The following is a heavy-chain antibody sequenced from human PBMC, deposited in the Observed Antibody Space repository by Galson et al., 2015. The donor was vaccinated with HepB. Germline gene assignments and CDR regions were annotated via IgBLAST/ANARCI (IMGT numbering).Heavy chain of an antibody. CDR3: AKDRDIVVVPAPEGLFDY. CDR1: GFTFSSYA. V-gene: IGHV3-23*01. Sequence: SLRLSCAASGFTFSSYAMSWVRQAPGKGLEWVSAISGSGGSTYYADSVKGRFTISRDNSKNTLYLQMNSLRAEDTAVYYCAKDRDIVVVPAPEGLFDYWGQGTLVTVSS. J-gene: IGHJ4*02. D-gene: IGHD2-2*01. CDR2: ISGSGGST.